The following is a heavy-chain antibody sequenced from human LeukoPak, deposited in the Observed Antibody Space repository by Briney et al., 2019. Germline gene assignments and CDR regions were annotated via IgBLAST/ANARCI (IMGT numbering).Heavy chain of an antibody. CDR3: ASLYDVVGTTVDY. CDR2: IDPNTGGT. Sequence: ASVKVSCKTSGYTFTNYYIHWVRQAPGQGLEWMGRIDPNTGGTKSAKNFQGRVTMTRDTSISTAYMALSGLRSDDTAVYYCASLYDVVGTTVDYWGQGTLVTVSS. CDR1: GYTFTNYY. J-gene: IGHJ4*02. D-gene: IGHD1-7*01. V-gene: IGHV1-2*06.